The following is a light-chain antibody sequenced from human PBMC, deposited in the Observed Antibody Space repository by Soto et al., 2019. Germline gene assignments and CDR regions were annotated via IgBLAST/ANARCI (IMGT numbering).Light chain of an antibody. CDR1: QSVSSSY. CDR2: GAS. V-gene: IGKV3-20*01. J-gene: IGKJ4*01. Sequence: EIVLTQSPGTLSLSPGERATLSCRASQSVSSSYLAWHQQKPGQAPRLLIYGASSRATGIPDRFSGSGSGTDFTLTISRLEPEDFAVYYCQQYGSSPLTFGGGTGGYQ. CDR3: QQYGSSPLT.